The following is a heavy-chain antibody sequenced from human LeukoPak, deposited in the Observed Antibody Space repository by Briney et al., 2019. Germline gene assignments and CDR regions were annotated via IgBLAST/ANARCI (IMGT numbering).Heavy chain of an antibody. CDR1: GGSISSYY. V-gene: IGHV4-59*01. J-gene: IGHJ4*02. D-gene: IGHD5-12*01. CDR2: VYYSGST. CDR3: ARVGRNIAATITLTHKVPYVYFDY. Sequence: SETLSLTCIVSGGSISSYYWSWIRQPPGKGLEWIGYVYYSGSTNYNPSLKSRVTISVDTSKNQFSLNLSSVTAADTAVYYCARVGRNIAATITLTHKVPYVYFDYWGQGTLVTVSS.